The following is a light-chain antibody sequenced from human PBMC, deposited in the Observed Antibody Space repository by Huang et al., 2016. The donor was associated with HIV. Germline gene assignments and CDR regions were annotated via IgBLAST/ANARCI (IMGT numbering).Light chain of an antibody. V-gene: IGKV1-33*01. J-gene: IGKJ1*01. CDR2: DAS. CDR3: QQYDSLPPWT. Sequence: DIQMTQSPSSLSASVGDRVTISCQASQDIANYLNWYQQKPGQAPKLLIYDASTLQTGVPSRVSGSGSGTDFSFTISSLQPEDIATYYCQQYDSLPPWTFGQGTKVEIQ. CDR1: QDIANY.